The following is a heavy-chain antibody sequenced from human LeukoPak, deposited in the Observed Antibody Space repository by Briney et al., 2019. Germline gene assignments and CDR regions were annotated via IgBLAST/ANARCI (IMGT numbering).Heavy chain of an antibody. CDR3: ARLLIYCSSTNCHFDF. J-gene: IGHJ4*02. CDR1: GGSISSSDYY. CDR2: IYYSGIT. Sequence: SETLSLTCTVSGGSISSSDYYWGWIRQPPGKGLEWIGTIYYSGITYCNPSLKSRVTISVDTSNNQFSLKLSSVTAADTAMYFCARLLIYCSSTNCHFDFWGQGTLVTVSS. D-gene: IGHD2-2*01. V-gene: IGHV4-39*01.